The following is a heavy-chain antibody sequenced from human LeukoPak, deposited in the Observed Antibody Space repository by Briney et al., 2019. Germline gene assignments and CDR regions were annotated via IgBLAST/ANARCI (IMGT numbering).Heavy chain of an antibody. CDR1: GFTVSSNY. CDR3: ARGYSNYGYAFDI. V-gene: IGHV3-53*01. D-gene: IGHD4-11*01. CDR2: IYSGGSR. J-gene: IGHJ3*02. Sequence: GGSLRLSCAASGFTVSSNYMSWVRQAPGKGLEWVSVIYSGGSRYYADSVKGRFTISRDNSKNTMYLQMNSLRAEDTAVYYCARGYSNYGYAFDIWGQGTMVTVSS.